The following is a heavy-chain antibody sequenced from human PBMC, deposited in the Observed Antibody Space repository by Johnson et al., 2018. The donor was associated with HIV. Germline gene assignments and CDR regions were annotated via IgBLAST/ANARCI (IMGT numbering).Heavy chain of an antibody. V-gene: IGHV3-13*01. CDR3: ARGIMITCGGVIPNDAFDI. CDR1: GFTFSSYD. CDR2: IGTADDT. Sequence: VQLVESGGDLVQPGGSLRLSCAASGFTFSSYDMHWVRQATGKGLEWVSAIGTADDTYYPGSVKGRFTLSKENAKNSLYLKLKSLRAGDTALYYCARGIMITCGGVIPNDAFDIWGQGTMVTV. J-gene: IGHJ3*02. D-gene: IGHD3-16*02.